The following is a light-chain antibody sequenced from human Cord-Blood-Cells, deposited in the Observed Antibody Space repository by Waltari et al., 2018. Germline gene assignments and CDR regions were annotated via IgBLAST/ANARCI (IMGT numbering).Light chain of an antibody. V-gene: IGLV2-11*01. CDR1: SSDVGGYNY. Sequence: QSALTQPRSVSGSPGQSVTISCTGTSSDVGGYNYVSWYQQHPGKAPKLMIYDVSKRPSGVPDRLSGSKSGITASLTISVLQAEDEADYYCCSYAGSYTWVFGGGTKLTVL. CDR2: DVS. CDR3: CSYAGSYTWV. J-gene: IGLJ3*02.